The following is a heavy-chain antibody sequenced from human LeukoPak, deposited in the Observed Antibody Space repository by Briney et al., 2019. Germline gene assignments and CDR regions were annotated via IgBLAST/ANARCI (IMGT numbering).Heavy chain of an antibody. CDR2: FSSGGSA. CDR3: ARKQTGTMYDV. D-gene: IGHD1-7*01. V-gene: IGHV4-39*07. Sequence: SETLSLTCIVSGGSISSSSYYWAWIRQSPGKGLEWIGTFSSGGSAYYNPSLTSRVSISKDTSDNQFSLRLYSVTAADTAVYYCARKQTGTMYDVWGQGTQVTVSS. J-gene: IGHJ4*02. CDR1: GGSISSSSYY.